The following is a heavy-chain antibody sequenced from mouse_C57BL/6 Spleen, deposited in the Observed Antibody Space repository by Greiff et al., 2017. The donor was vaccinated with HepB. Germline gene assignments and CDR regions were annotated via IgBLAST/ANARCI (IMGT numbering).Heavy chain of an antibody. J-gene: IGHJ2*01. CDR2: INPSSGYT. Sequence: QVQLQQSGAELARPGASVKMSCKASGYTFTSYTMHWVKQRPGQGLEWIGYINPSSGYTKYNQKFKDKATLTADKSSSTAYMQLSSLTSEDSAVYYCAILWYLDYFDYGGQGTTLTVSS. D-gene: IGHD2-1*01. V-gene: IGHV1-4*01. CDR3: AILWYLDYFDY. CDR1: GYTFTSYT.